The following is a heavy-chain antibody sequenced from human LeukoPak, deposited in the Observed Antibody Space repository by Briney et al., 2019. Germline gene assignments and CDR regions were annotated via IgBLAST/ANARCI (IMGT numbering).Heavy chain of an antibody. CDR2: ISGSGGST. J-gene: IGHJ4*02. Sequence: GGSLRLSCAASGFTFSTYAMTWVRQAPGKGLEWVSAISGSGGSTYYADSVKGRFTISRDNSNNTLFLQMNSLRAEDTAVYFCAKEPLRYCSGGNCPGVYWGQGTLVTVSP. CDR1: GFTFSTYA. D-gene: IGHD2-15*01. V-gene: IGHV3-23*01. CDR3: AKEPLRYCSGGNCPGVY.